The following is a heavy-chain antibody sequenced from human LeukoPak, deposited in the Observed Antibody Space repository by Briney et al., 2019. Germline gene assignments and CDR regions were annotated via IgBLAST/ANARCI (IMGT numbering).Heavy chain of an antibody. V-gene: IGHV3-21*01. CDR1: GFTFSSYS. CDR3: VRGSLASGVVVYYYYYLDV. Sequence: KPGGSLRLSCAASGFTFSSYSMTWVRQAPGKGLEWVSSFTSSSRSIYYADSVKGRFTISRDNAKNSLYLQMNSLRAEDTAVYYCVRGSLASGVVVYYYYYLDVWGKGTTVTVSS. D-gene: IGHD3-3*01. J-gene: IGHJ6*03. CDR2: FTSSSRSI.